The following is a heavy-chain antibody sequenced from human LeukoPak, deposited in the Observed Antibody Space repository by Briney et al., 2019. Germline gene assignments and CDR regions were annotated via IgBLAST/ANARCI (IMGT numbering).Heavy chain of an antibody. V-gene: IGHV3-30*04. D-gene: IGHD1-14*01. CDR2: ISYDGSNK. CDR1: GFTFRSYA. Sequence: GRSLRLSCAASGFTFRSYAMHWVRQAPGKGLEWVAVISYDGSNKYYADSVKGRFTISRDNSKNTLYLQMNSLRAEDTAVYYCARDLDNLVDFEYWGQGTLVTVSS. CDR3: ARDLDNLVDFEY. J-gene: IGHJ4*02.